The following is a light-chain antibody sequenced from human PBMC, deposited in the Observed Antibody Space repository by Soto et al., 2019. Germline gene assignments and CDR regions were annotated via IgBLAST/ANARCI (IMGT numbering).Light chain of an antibody. V-gene: IGLV1-44*01. CDR1: SSSIGNNR. CDR2: SNI. CDR3: STWDDTLKGPV. Sequence: QSVLTQPHSASGTPGQRVTISCSGTSSSIGNNRVNWYQQIPGTAPKLLIYSNIQRPSGVPDRFSGSKSGTSASLAITGLQSEDEADYYCSTWDDTLKGPVFGGGTKLTVL. J-gene: IGLJ3*02.